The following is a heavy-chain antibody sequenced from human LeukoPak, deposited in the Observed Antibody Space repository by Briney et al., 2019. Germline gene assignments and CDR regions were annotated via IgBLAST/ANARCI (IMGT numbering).Heavy chain of an antibody. CDR1: GGSISSYY. J-gene: IGHJ3*02. Sequence: PSETLSLTCTVPGGSISSYYWSWIRQPPGKGLEWIGYIYYSGNTNYNPSLKSRVTISVETSKNQFSLKLSSVTAADTAVYYCARVKYYYDSSDQAAFDIWGQGTMVTVSS. CDR3: ARVKYYYDSSDQAAFDI. V-gene: IGHV4-59*01. D-gene: IGHD3-22*01. CDR2: IYYSGNT.